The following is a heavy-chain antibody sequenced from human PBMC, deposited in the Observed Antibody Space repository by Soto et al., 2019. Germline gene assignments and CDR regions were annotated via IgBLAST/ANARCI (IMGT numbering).Heavy chain of an antibody. V-gene: IGHV3-74*01. D-gene: IGHD6-13*01. J-gene: IGHJ5*02. CDR2: INSDASHT. CDR3: VRDGHFLTYRWYGNLFEP. Sequence: EVQLVESGGGLVQPGGSLRLSCAASGFTFSTYWMHWIRQVPGKGLEWVSRINSDASHTYYADSVKGRFTISRDNAKNPLHFEMNTPRAGDTAVFYFVRDGHFLTYRWYGNLFEPLGQGTLVTVSS. CDR1: GFTFSTYW.